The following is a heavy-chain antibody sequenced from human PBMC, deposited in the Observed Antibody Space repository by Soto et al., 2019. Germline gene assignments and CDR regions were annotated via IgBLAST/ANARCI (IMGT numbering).Heavy chain of an antibody. CDR1: GGSISSYY. CDR3: ARVDSSGSYFDY. Sequence: QVQLQESGPGLVKPSETLSLTCTVSGGSISSYYWSWIRQPRGKGLEWIAYIYYTGSTNYNPSLKSRVTLSADTPKNQFSLKLSSVTAADTAMYYCARVDSSGSYFDYWGQGTLVTVSS. V-gene: IGHV4-59*01. D-gene: IGHD3-22*01. J-gene: IGHJ4*02. CDR2: IYYTGST.